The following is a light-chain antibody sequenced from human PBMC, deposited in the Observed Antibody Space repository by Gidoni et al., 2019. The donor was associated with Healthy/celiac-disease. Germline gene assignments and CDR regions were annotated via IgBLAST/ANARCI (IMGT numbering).Light chain of an antibody. Sequence: QSALNQPASVSGSPGQSITISCTGTSSDVGGYNYVSWYQQHPGQAPNLMFYDVSTRPSGVSNRFSGSKSGNTASLPISGLQAEDEADYYCSSYTRSSTLKVFGGGTKLTVL. CDR2: DVS. CDR3: SSYTRSSTLKV. J-gene: IGLJ3*02. CDR1: SSDVGGYNY. V-gene: IGLV2-14*03.